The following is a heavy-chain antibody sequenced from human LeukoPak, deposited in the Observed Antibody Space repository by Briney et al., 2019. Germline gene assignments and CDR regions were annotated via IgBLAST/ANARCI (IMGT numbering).Heavy chain of an antibody. D-gene: IGHD1-26*01. CDR1: GFTFNTYW. J-gene: IGHJ4*02. V-gene: IGHV3-74*01. CDR3: ARDQGGATRIDY. Sequence: GGSLRLSCAASGFTFNTYWMHWVRQAPGKGLVWVSRINSDGRSTSYADSVKGRFTISRDSAKKTLYLQMNSLRAEETAVYYCARDQGGATRIDYWGQGTLVTVSS. CDR2: INSDGRST.